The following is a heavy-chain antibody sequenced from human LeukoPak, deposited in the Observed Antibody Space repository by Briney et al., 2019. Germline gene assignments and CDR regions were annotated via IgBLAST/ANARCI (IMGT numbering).Heavy chain of an antibody. V-gene: IGHV3-21*01. CDR3: ARGHYDVLAASYKWTPDY. J-gene: IGHJ4*02. CDR2: ITSGGDYI. D-gene: IGHD3-9*01. CDR1: GFTFNTSN. Sequence: PGGSLRLSCAASGFTFNTSNMNWVRRAPGKGFEWVSSITSGGDYIYYADSVKGRFTTSRDNAKNSLSLQLNSLRVEDTAVYYCARGHYDVLAASYKWTPDYWGQGTLVTVSS.